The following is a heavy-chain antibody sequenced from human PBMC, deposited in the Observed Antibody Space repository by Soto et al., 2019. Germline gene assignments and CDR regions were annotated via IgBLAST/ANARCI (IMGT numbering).Heavy chain of an antibody. CDR3: ARTGDGHHDFLDY. V-gene: IGHV3-7*01. Sequence: GSLRLCCASSGFTFSSYWMNWVRQAPGKGLEWVANINQDGNEDNLLDSVKGRFTISRDNAKNSLFLQMNSLRVDDTAVYYCARTGDGHHDFLDYWGPGALVTVSS. J-gene: IGHJ4*02. D-gene: IGHD1-1*01. CDR1: GFTFSSYW. CDR2: INQDGNED.